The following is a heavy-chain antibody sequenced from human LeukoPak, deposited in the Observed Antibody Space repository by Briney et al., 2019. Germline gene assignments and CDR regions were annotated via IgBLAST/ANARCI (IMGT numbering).Heavy chain of an antibody. CDR2: ITGSSSSI. Sequence: PGGSLRRSCAASGFTFSSYSMNRVRQAPGKGLERTSYITGSSSSIYYADSVKGRFTVSRDNAKNSLYLQMNSLRDEDTAVYYCARVRITVTGGGYLDYWGQGTLVTVSS. D-gene: IGHD6-19*01. CDR3: ARVRITVTGGGYLDY. J-gene: IGHJ4*02. V-gene: IGHV3-48*02. CDR1: GFTFSSYS.